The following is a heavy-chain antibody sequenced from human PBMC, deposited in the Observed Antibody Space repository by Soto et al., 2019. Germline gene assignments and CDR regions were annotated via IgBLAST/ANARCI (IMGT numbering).Heavy chain of an antibody. D-gene: IGHD3-22*01. Sequence: WTWIRQNPGKGLECIGYIYYTGSTSYNPSLKSRLTMSLDTSKNQFSLRLTSVTAADTAVYYCARLRSSSGFRHFDYWGQGTPVTVSS. CDR2: IYYTGST. CDR3: ARLRSSSGFRHFDY. J-gene: IGHJ4*02. V-gene: IGHV4-31*02.